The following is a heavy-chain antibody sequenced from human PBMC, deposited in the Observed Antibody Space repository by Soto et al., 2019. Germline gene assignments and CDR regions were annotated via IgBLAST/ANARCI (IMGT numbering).Heavy chain of an antibody. V-gene: IGHV1-18*01. CDR3: AKSPRGEMATD. J-gene: IGHJ4*02. CDR1: GYTFINYH. Sequence: QVQLVQSGGEVKKPGASVTVSCKASGYTFINYHITWVRQAPGQGLEWMAWINTYNGTTDYAQRFQGRVTMTRDISTSTAYMELRNLGSDDTAVYFCAKSPRGEMATDWGQGTLVTVSS. CDR2: INTYNGTT. D-gene: IGHD5-12*01.